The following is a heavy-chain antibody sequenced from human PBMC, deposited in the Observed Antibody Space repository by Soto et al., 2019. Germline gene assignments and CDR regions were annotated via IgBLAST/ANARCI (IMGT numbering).Heavy chain of an antibody. CDR3: AREGVPNYDYWSGDASDL. J-gene: IGHJ3*01. V-gene: IGHV3-21*01. D-gene: IGHD3-3*01. CDR1: GFTFSNYA. CDR2: ISSGSSFI. Sequence: EMQLVESGGALVKPGGSLRLSCAASGFTFSNYAMNWVRQAPGKGLVWVSSISSGSSFISYADSVKGRFTISRDNANKSLHLEMNSLRAEDTALYYCAREGVPNYDYWSGDASDLWGHGTMVTVSS.